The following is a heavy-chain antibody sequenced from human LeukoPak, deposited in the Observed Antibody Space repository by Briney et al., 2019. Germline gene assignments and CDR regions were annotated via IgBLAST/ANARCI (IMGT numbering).Heavy chain of an antibody. CDR3: ASALVATRSAY. CDR2: INPNTGAT. J-gene: IGHJ4*02. D-gene: IGHD5-12*01. V-gene: IGHV1-2*02. Sequence: ASVKVSCKASGYNFRDYYMHWVRQAPGQGLEWLGWINPNTGATKYAQRFLGRVNMTRDTSISTAYMELSSLTSDDTAVYYCASALVATRSAYWGQGTLVTVSS. CDR1: GYNFRDYY.